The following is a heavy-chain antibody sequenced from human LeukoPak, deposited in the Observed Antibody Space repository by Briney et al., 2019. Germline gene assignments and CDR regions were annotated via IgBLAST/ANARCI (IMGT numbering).Heavy chain of an antibody. J-gene: IGHJ4*02. V-gene: IGHV3-30*02. D-gene: IGHD3-10*01. CDR1: GFTFSSYG. Sequence: GGSLRLSSAASGFTFSSYGMHWVRQAPGKGLEWVAFIRYDGSNKYYADSVKGRFTISRDNSKNTLYLQMNSLRAEDTAVYYCAKVGSMVRGVITDPFDYWGQGTLVTVSS. CDR3: AKVGSMVRGVITDPFDY. CDR2: IRYDGSNK.